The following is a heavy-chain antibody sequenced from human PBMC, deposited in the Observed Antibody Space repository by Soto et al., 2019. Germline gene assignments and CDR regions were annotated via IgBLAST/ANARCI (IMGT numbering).Heavy chain of an antibody. J-gene: IGHJ5*02. CDR3: ARQLWFGENWFDP. D-gene: IGHD3-10*01. V-gene: IGHV3-30-3*01. CDR1: GFTFSSYA. Sequence: QSGGSLRLSCAASGFTFSSYAMHWVRQAPGKGLEWVSVISFDGSNKYYADSVKGRFTISRDNSKNTVYLQMTGLRVEDTAVYYCARQLWFGENWFDPWGQGTLVTVSS. CDR2: ISFDGSNK.